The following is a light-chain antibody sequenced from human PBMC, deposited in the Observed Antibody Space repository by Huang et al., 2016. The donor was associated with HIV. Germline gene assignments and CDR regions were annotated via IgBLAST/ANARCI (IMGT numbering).Light chain of an antibody. CDR2: CTS. Sequence: DLQMTQFPTSLSASVGDRLSIRCRSSQSISKYLTWYQQKPGGAPKLLISCTSNLQSGVPTRFSGSGSGTHFTLAINNLQPEDSATYYCQQSYSVPRTFGQGTKLQI. CDR3: QQSYSVPRT. CDR1: QSISKY. J-gene: IGKJ2*01. V-gene: IGKV1-39*01.